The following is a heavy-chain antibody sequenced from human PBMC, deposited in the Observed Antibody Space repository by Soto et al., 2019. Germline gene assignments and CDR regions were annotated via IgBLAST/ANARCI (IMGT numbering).Heavy chain of an antibody. Sequence: ASVKVSCKASGYTFTSYGISWVRQAPGQGLEWMGWISAYNGNTNYAQKLQGRVTMTTETSTSTAYMELRSLRSDDTAVYYCARNRGNWQGGPEDYYYGMDVWGQGTTVTVSS. D-gene: IGHD1-1*01. CDR2: ISAYNGNT. V-gene: IGHV1-18*01. J-gene: IGHJ6*02. CDR3: ARNRGNWQGGPEDYYYGMDV. CDR1: GYTFTSYG.